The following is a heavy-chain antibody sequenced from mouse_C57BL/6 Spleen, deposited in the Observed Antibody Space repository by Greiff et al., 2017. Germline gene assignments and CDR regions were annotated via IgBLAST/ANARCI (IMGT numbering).Heavy chain of an antibody. CDR3: AIAGMYGSSYRDY. D-gene: IGHD1-1*01. CDR1: GYTFTDYY. CDR2: INPNNGGT. J-gene: IGHJ2*01. Sequence: EVQLQQSGPELVKPGASVKISCKASGYTFTDYYMNWVKQSHGKSLEWIGDINPNNGGTSYNQKFKGKATLTVDKSSSTAYMQLSSLTSEDAAVDYCAIAGMYGSSYRDYWGQGTTLTVSS. V-gene: IGHV1-26*01.